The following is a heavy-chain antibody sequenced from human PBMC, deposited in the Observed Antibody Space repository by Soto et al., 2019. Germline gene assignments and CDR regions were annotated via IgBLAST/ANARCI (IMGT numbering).Heavy chain of an antibody. J-gene: IGHJ4*02. CDR2: ISGSNDKT. V-gene: IGHV3-23*01. CDR1: GFTFSNYA. CDR3: GKNRVSHSLAPDQ. D-gene: IGHD2-8*01. Sequence: GALRLSCAASGFTFSNYAMSWVRQTPGKGLEWVSSISGSNDKTYYADSVRGRFTISRDDSKNTLFLQMNSLRAEDTTIYFCGKNRVSHSLAPDQCGQGTLVTVS.